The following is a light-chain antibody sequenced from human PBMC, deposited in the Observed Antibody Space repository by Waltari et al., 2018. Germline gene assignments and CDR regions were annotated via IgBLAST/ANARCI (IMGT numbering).Light chain of an antibody. Sequence: EIMLPKSPATLSLSPGERATLSCRASQTVRTYLAWSQQKPGQAPRLLIFDASSRATGIPAKCSGSGSGTGFTLTVSNLEPEDFAVYYCQQRANWPYTFGQGTRVEI. J-gene: IGKJ2*01. CDR1: QTVRTY. CDR2: DAS. CDR3: QQRANWPYT. V-gene: IGKV3-11*01.